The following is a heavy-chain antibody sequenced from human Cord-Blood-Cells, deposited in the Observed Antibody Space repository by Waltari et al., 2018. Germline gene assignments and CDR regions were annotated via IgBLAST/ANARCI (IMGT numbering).Heavy chain of an antibody. Sequence: EVQLVESGGGLVQPGGSLRLSCAASGFTFSSFWMSWGRQAPGKGLEWVANIKQDGSEKYYVDSVKGRFTISRDNAKNSLYLQMNSLRAEDTAVYYCARSYYDSSGYFDYWGQGTLVTVSS. CDR1: GFTFSSFW. D-gene: IGHD3-22*01. CDR2: IKQDGSEK. V-gene: IGHV3-7*01. J-gene: IGHJ4*02. CDR3: ARSYYDSSGYFDY.